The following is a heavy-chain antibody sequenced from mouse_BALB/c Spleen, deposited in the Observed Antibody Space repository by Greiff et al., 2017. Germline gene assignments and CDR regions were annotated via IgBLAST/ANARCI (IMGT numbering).Heavy chain of an antibody. CDR1: GYSITSDYA. D-gene: IGHD1-1*01. V-gene: IGHV3-2*02. Sequence: DVKLVESGPGLVKPSQSLSLTCTVTGYSITSDYAWNWIRQFPGNKLEWMGYISYSGSTSYNPSLKSRISITRDTSKNQFFLQLNSVTTEDTATYYCARYYYGSSYFDWYFDVWGAGTTVTVSS. J-gene: IGHJ1*01. CDR3: ARYYYGSSYFDWYFDV. CDR2: ISYSGST.